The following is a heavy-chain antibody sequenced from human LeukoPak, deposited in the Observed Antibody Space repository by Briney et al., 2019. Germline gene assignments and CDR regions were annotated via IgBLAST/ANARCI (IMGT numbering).Heavy chain of an antibody. CDR2: ISYDGSNK. J-gene: IGHJ4*02. CDR1: GFTFSIYA. Sequence: GRSLRLSCAASGFTFSIYAIHWVRQAPGKGLEWVAVISYDGSNKYYADSVKGRFTISRDNSKNTLYLQMSSLRAEDTAVYYCAKDRIAVAGPFDYWGQGTLVTVSS. V-gene: IGHV3-30*04. D-gene: IGHD6-19*01. CDR3: AKDRIAVAGPFDY.